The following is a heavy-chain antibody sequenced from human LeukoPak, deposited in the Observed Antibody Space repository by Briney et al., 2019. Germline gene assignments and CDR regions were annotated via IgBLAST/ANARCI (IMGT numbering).Heavy chain of an antibody. D-gene: IGHD3-3*01. Sequence: KTSETLSLTCTVSGGSISSGGYYWSWIRQHPGKGLEWIGYIYYSGSTYYNPSLKSRVTISVDTSKNQFSLKLSSVTAADTAVYYCARAGDFWSGYYHFDYWGQGTLVTVSS. J-gene: IGHJ4*02. CDR1: GGSISSGGYY. CDR2: IYYSGST. V-gene: IGHV4-31*03. CDR3: ARAGDFWSGYYHFDY.